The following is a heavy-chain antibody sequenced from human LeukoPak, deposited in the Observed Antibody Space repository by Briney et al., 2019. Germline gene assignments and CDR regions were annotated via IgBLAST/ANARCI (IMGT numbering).Heavy chain of an antibody. Sequence: GGSLRLSCAASGFTFSSYGMHWVRQAPGKGLEWVAVIRYDGTKKYYADSVKGRFTISRDNSKNTLYLQMNSLRAEDTAVYYCAKDRGWFGELFRYLDYWGQGTLVTVSS. CDR3: AKDRGWFGELFRYLDY. J-gene: IGHJ4*02. CDR2: IRYDGTKK. V-gene: IGHV3-30*02. D-gene: IGHD3-10*01. CDR1: GFTFSSYG.